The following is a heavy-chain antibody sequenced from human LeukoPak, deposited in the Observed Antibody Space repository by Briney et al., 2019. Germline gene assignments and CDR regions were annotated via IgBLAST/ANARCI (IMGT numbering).Heavy chain of an antibody. V-gene: IGHV3-23*01. Sequence: GGSLRLSCAASGFTFSNYAMNWVRQAPGKGLEWVSTISDTGGSTYYADSVKGRFAISRDNSKNTLYLQMNSLRAEDTAVYYCAKNSQRHVWFQFDYWGQGALVTVSA. CDR3: AKNSQRHVWFQFDY. CDR2: ISDTGGST. CDR1: GFTFSNYA. J-gene: IGHJ4*02. D-gene: IGHD2-21*01.